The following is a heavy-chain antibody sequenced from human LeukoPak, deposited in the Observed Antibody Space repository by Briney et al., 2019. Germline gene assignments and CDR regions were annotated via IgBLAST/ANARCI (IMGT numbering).Heavy chain of an antibody. D-gene: IGHD2-15*01. Sequence: GGSLRLSCAASGFTFSSYAMSWVRQAPGKGLEWVSAISGSGDSTYYADSVKGRFTISRDNSKNTLYLQMNSLRAEDTAVYYCAKASGVVAAGYYYYHYMDVWGKGTTVTVSS. CDR3: AKASGVVAAGYYYYHYMDV. CDR2: ISGSGDST. J-gene: IGHJ6*03. V-gene: IGHV3-23*01. CDR1: GFTFSSYA.